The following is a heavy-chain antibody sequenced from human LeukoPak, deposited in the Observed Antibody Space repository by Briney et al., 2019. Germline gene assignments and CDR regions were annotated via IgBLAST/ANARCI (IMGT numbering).Heavy chain of an antibody. CDR3: ARDLRGIAAA. CDR1: GFTFSDYN. Sequence: PGGSLRLSCAASGFTFSDYNMNWVRQAPGKGLEWLSSITSSSSYIYYADSVKGRFTISRDNARGSLFLQMNSLRAEDTAVYYCARDLRGIAAAWGQGTLVTVS. CDR2: ITSSSSYI. J-gene: IGHJ5*02. V-gene: IGHV3-21*01. D-gene: IGHD6-13*01.